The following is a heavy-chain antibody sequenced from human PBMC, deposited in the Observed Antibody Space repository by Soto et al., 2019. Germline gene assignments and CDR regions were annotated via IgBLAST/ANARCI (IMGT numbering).Heavy chain of an antibody. CDR3: ARDSSSWSSPGDY. CDR2: IHYSGTT. D-gene: IGHD6-13*01. J-gene: IGHJ4*02. Sequence: SETLSLTCTVSGGSISIGTDYWGWIRQAPGKGLEWIGNIHYSGTTSYNPSLKSRVTISVDKSKNQFSLKLSSVTAADTAVYYCARDSSSWSSPGDYWGQGTLVTVSS. CDR1: GGSISIGTDY. V-gene: IGHV4-39*07.